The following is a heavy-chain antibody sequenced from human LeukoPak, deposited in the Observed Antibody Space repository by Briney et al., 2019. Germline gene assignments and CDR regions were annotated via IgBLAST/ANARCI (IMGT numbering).Heavy chain of an antibody. Sequence: SETLSLTCAVYGGSFSGYYWSWIRQPPGKGLEWIGEINHSGSTNYNPSLKSRVTISVGTSKNQFSLKLSSVTAADTAVYYCARGKKQQEGSGDYFDYWGQGTLVTVSS. CDR3: ARGKKQQEGSGDYFDY. CDR1: GGSFSGYY. J-gene: IGHJ4*02. V-gene: IGHV4-34*01. CDR2: INHSGST. D-gene: IGHD6-13*01.